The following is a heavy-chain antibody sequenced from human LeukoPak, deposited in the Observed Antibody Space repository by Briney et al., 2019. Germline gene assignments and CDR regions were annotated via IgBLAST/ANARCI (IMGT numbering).Heavy chain of an antibody. CDR3: ASNDYRDEGIDS. V-gene: IGHV3-21*01. J-gene: IGHJ4*02. CDR1: GFAFSRYS. Sequence: GGSLRLSCAASGFAFSRYSMNWVRQAPGKGLEWVSSISYSGPHMFYADSVRGRSTISRDNAENSLFLQMNSLRAEDTAVYFCASNDYRDEGIDSWGQGTLVTVSS. CDR2: ISYSGPHM. D-gene: IGHD4-17*01.